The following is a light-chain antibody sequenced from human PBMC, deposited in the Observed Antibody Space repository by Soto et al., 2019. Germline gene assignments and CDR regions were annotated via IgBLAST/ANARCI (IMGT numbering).Light chain of an antibody. CDR3: QQYGSSPVT. V-gene: IGKV3-20*01. CDR2: GVF. CDR1: QSLSSNI. Sequence: ETVVPEAPGTLSIYPEVRATLSCRVRQSLSSNILAWHRHRPGKAPRLLLFGVFSRDTGIPDRFSGSGSGTDFTLTINSLEPEDFAVYYCQQYGSSPVTFGQGTRLEIK. J-gene: IGKJ5*01.